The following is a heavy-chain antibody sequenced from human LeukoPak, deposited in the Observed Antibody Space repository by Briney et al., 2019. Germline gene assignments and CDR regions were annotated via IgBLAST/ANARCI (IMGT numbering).Heavy chain of an antibody. D-gene: IGHD2-2*01. CDR2: IIPIFGTA. V-gene: IGHV1-69*05. CDR1: GGTFSSYA. J-gene: IGHJ5*02. Sequence: ASVKVSCKASGGTFSSYAISWVRQAPGQGLEWMGGIIPIFGTANYAQKFQGRVTITTDESTSTAYMELSSLRSEDTAVYYCARSSGVKGYCSSTSCRLGKFDPWGQGTLVTVSS. CDR3: ARSSGVKGYCSSTSCRLGKFDP.